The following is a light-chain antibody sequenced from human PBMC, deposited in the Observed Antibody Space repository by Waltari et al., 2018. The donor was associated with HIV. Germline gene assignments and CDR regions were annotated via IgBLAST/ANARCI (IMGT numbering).Light chain of an antibody. CDR3: CSYSSSGTVL. Sequence: HSVLTQPASMSGALGQSITIPCLGSSNDVGGFNYVSWYQQSPDTAPRLVIYDVSHRPSGVAGRFSGSTSGSAASLTISGLPPEDEADYYWCSYSSSGTVLFGGGTRLTVL. CDR2: DVS. V-gene: IGLV2-14*03. CDR1: SNDVGGFNY. J-gene: IGLJ2*01.